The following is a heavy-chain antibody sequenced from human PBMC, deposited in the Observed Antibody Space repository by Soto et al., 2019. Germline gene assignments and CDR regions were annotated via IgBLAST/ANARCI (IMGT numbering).Heavy chain of an antibody. CDR2: INHSGST. V-gene: IGHV4-34*01. D-gene: IGHD3-10*01. CDR1: GGSFSGYY. Sequence: SETLSLTCAVYGGSFSGYYWSWIRQPPGKGLEWIGEINHSGSTNYNPSLKSRVTISVDTSKNQFSLKLSSVTAADTAVYYCARVRVRGVISHDYYCDGIYVCAQRTTVPVS. J-gene: IGHJ6*02. CDR3: ARVRVRGVISHDYYCDGIYV.